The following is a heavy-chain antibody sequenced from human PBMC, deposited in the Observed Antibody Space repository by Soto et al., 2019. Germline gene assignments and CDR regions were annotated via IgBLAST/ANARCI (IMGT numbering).Heavy chain of an antibody. CDR2: INHSGST. V-gene: IGHV4-34*01. CDR3: ASSYDSSGYYLLDY. D-gene: IGHD3-22*01. J-gene: IGHJ4*02. CDR1: GGPFSGYY. Sequence: QVQLQQWGAGLLKPSETLSLTRAVYGGPFSGYYWSWTHQPPGKGLKWFGEINHSGSTNYNPSLKRRVTISVDTSKNQFSLKLSSVTAADTAVYYCASSYDSSGYYLLDYWGQGTLVTVSS.